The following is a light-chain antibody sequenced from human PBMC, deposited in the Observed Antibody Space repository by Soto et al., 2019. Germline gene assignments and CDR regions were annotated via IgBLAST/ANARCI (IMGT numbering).Light chain of an antibody. Sequence: EIVMTQSPATLSVSPGERATLSCRASQNVRSNLAWYQQKPGQAPRLLIYGASTRATGIPARFSGRGFGTEFILTISSLQSEDFAVYYCQQYDDWPETFGQGTKVDIK. J-gene: IGKJ1*01. CDR2: GAS. CDR1: QNVRSN. V-gene: IGKV3-15*01. CDR3: QQYDDWPET.